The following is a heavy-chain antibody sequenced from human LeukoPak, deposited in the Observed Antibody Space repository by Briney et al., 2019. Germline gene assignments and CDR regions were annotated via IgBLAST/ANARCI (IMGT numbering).Heavy chain of an antibody. CDR3: AKVGDSSSSSDYYYYMDV. D-gene: IGHD6-13*01. CDR2: ISGSGGST. CDR1: GFTFSTYS. J-gene: IGHJ6*03. V-gene: IGHV3-23*01. Sequence: GGSLRLSCAASGFTFSTYSMNWVRQAPGKGLEWVSAISGSGGSTYYADSVKGRFTISRDNSKNTLYLQMNSLRAEDTAVYYCAKVGDSSSSSDYYYYMDVWGKGTTVTVSS.